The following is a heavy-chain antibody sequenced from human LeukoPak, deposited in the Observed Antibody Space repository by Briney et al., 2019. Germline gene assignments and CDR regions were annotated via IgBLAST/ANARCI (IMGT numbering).Heavy chain of an antibody. CDR3: ARDTKGSSWDYYYGMDV. CDR1: GFTFSTNA. J-gene: IGHJ6*02. V-gene: IGHV3-33*08. CDR2: IWYDGSNK. Sequence: GGSLRLSCAASGFTFSTNAMHWVRQAPGKGLEWVAVIWYDGSNKYYADSVKGRFTISRDNSKNTLYLQMNSLRAEDTAVYYCARDTKGSSWDYYYGMDVWGQGTTVTVSS. D-gene: IGHD6-13*01.